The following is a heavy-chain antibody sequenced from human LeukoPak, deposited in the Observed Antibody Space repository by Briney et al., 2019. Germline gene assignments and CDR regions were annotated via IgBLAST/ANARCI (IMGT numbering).Heavy chain of an antibody. CDR1: GFTFSSYG. Sequence: GGSLRLSCAASGFTFSSYGMHWVRQAPVKGLEWVAVIWYDGSNKYYADSVKGRFTISRDNSKNTLYLQMNSLRAEDTAVYYCARDGNDFWSGYQSANWFDPWGQGTLVTVSS. D-gene: IGHD3-3*01. J-gene: IGHJ5*02. CDR2: IWYDGSNK. V-gene: IGHV3-33*01. CDR3: ARDGNDFWSGYQSANWFDP.